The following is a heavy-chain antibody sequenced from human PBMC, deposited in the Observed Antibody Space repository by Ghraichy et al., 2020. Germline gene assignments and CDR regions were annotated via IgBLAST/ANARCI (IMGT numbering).Heavy chain of an antibody. CDR1: GFTFSSYA. CDR2: ISGSGGST. J-gene: IGHJ5*02. Sequence: LSLTCAASGFTFSSYAMSWVRQAPGKGLEWVSAISGSGGSTYYADSVKGRFTISRDNSKNTLYLQMNSLRAEDTAVYYCAKGYDFWSGDHNWFDPWGQGTLVTVSS. CDR3: AKGYDFWSGDHNWFDP. V-gene: IGHV3-23*01. D-gene: IGHD3-3*01.